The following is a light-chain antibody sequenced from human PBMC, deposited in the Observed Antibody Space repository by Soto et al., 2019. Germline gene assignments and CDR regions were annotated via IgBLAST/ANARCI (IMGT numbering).Light chain of an antibody. Sequence: DIVMTQSPDSLAVSLGERATINCKSSQSVLYSSNNKNYLAWYQQKPGQPPKLLIYWASTRESGVPDRFSGSGSGKDFTLTISGLQAEDVAVYYCQQYYSTPYTFGQGTKLEIK. J-gene: IGKJ2*01. CDR2: WAS. CDR1: QSVLYSSNNKNY. V-gene: IGKV4-1*01. CDR3: QQYYSTPYT.